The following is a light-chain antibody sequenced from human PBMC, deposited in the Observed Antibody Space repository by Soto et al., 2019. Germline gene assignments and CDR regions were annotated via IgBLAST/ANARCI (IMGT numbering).Light chain of an antibody. CDR1: SSDVGGHNS. CDR2: DVS. V-gene: IGLV2-14*01. Sequence: QSVLTQPASVSGSPGQSITISCTGTSSDVGGHNSVSWYRQDPGKAPKLMIYDVSNRPSGVSDRFSGSKSGNTASLTISGLQIEDEADYYCSSFTSSVTYVFATGTKLTVL. CDR3: SSFTSSVTYV. J-gene: IGLJ1*01.